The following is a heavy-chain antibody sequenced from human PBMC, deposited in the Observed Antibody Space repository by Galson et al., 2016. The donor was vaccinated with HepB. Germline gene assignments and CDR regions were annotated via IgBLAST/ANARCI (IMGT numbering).Heavy chain of an antibody. Sequence: SLRLSCATSGFIFTNYAMNWVRQAPGKGPEWVSAISYSGDTTSYADSVEGRFTISRDISKNTLYLQMNSLRAEDTAIYYCAKDVFFQGSGRDATPDSWGPGTVVTVSS. V-gene: IGHV3-23*01. CDR1: GFIFTNYA. CDR3: AKDVFFQGSGRDATPDS. CDR2: ISYSGDTT. D-gene: IGHD3-10*01. J-gene: IGHJ4*02.